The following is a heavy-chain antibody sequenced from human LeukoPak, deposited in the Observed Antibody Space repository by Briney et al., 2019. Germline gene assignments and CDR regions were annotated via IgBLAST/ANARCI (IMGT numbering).Heavy chain of an antibody. D-gene: IGHD6-13*01. V-gene: IGHV4-61*08. J-gene: IGHJ3*02. CDR3: ARLPAAALAFDI. CDR2: IYYSGST. Sequence: SETLSLTCVVSGDSITSGGYCWSWVRPPPGKGLEWIGYIYYSGSTNYNPSLKSRVTISVDTSKNQFSLKLSSVTAADTAVYYCARLPAAALAFDIWGQGTMVTVSS. CDR1: GDSITSGGYC.